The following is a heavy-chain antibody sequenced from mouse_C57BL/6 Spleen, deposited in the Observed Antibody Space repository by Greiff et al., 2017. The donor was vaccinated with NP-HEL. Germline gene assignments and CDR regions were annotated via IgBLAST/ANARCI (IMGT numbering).Heavy chain of an antibody. J-gene: IGHJ3*01. CDR1: GYAFSSYW. CDR2: IYPGDGDT. CDR3: ARGDYYGSSAY. V-gene: IGHV1-80*01. D-gene: IGHD1-1*01. Sequence: VQLQESGAELVKPGASVKISCKASGYAFSSYWMNWVKQRPGKGLEWIGQIYPGDGDTNYNGKFKGKATLTADKSSSTAYMQLSSLTSEDSAVYFCARGDYYGSSAYWGQGTLVTVSA.